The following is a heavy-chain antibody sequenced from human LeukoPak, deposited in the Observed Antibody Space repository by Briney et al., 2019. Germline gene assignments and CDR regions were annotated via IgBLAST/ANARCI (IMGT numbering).Heavy chain of an antibody. CDR1: GGSISSYY. V-gene: IGHV4-59*01. Sequence: SETLSLTCTVSGGSISSYYWSWIRQPPGKGLEWIGYIYYSGSTNYNPSLKSRVTISVDTSKNQFSLKLSSVTAADTAVYYCAREYCSGGSCYDDFDYWGQGTLVTVSS. D-gene: IGHD2-15*01. J-gene: IGHJ4*02. CDR3: AREYCSGGSCYDDFDY. CDR2: IYYSGST.